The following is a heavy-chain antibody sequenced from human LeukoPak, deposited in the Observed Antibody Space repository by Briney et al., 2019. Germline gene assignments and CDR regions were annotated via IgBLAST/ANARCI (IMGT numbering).Heavy chain of an antibody. CDR2: INPNSGGT. CDR1: XXXXXXXX. CDR3: AMIGRGYSYGRFDY. D-gene: IGHD5-18*01. V-gene: IGHV1-2*02. Sequence: GASVKVSCKASXXXXXXXXXXWVRRXPXXXXXXXXXINPNSGGTNYAQKFQGRVTMTRDTSISTAYMELSRLRSDDTAVYYCAMIGRGYSYGRFDYWGQGTLVTVSS. J-gene: IGHJ4*02.